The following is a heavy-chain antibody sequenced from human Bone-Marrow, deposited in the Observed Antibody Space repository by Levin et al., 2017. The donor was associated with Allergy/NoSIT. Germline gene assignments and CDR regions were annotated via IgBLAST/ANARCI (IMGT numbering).Heavy chain of an antibody. J-gene: IGHJ5*01. CDR3: ARDRGNYDSGSSWFDS. CDR1: GFTFSNFG. CDR2: IWYDGSKK. V-gene: IGHV3-33*01. Sequence: GESLKISCAASGFTFSNFGMHWVRQAPGKGLEWVALIWYDGSKKHYADSVKGRFTISRDDPKNTLYVQMNSLRVEDTAVYYCARDRGNYDSGSSWFDSWGQGTLVTVSS. D-gene: IGHD3-10*01.